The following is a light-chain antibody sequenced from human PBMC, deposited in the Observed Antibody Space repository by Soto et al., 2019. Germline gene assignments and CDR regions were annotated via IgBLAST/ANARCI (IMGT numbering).Light chain of an antibody. CDR1: SSDIGVYDF. Sequence: QCVLTQPASVSGSPGQSITISWTGTSSDIGVYDFVSWYQQHPGRAPKLLIYDVTNRPSGISDRFSGSKSGNTASLTISGLQPEDEADYYCSSYTTSTTRVFGGGTKLTVL. V-gene: IGLV2-14*01. J-gene: IGLJ3*02. CDR3: SSYTTSTTRV. CDR2: DVT.